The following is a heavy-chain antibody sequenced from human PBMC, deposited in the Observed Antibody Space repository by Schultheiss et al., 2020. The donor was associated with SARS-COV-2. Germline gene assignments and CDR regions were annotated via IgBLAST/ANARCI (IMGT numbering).Heavy chain of an antibody. CDR2: INPNSGGT. CDR1: GYTFTSYG. V-gene: IGHV1-18*01. D-gene: IGHD1-1*01. CDR3: ARDQHWNDVLGYNWFDP. Sequence: ASVKVSCKASGYTFTSYGITWVRQAPGQGLEWMGWINPNSGGTNYAQKFQGRVTITRDTSASTAYMELNSLRAEDTAVYYCARDQHWNDVLGYNWFDPWGQGTLVTVSS. J-gene: IGHJ5*02.